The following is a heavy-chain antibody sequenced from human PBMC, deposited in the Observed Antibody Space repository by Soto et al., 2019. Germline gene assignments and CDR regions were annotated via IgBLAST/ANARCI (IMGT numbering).Heavy chain of an antibody. J-gene: IGHJ4*02. V-gene: IGHV4-59*01. CDR2: IYYSGST. CDR3: ATSNWGRNFDY. Sequence: ASETLSLTCTVSGGSISSYYWSWIRQPPGKGLEWIGYIYYSGSTNYNPSLKSRVTISVDTSKNQFSLKLSSVTAADTAVYYCATSNWGRNFDYWGQGTLVTVSS. D-gene: IGHD7-27*01. CDR1: GGSISSYY.